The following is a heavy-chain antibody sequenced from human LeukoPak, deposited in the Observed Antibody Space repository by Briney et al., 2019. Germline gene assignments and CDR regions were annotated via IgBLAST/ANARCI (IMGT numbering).Heavy chain of an antibody. Sequence: SETLSLTCAVYGGSFSGYYWSWIRQPPGKGLEWIGEINRSGSTNYNPSLKSRVTISVDTSKNQFSLKLSSVTAADTAVYYCARVGVSGSYPFDYWGQGTLVTVSS. CDR1: GGSFSGYY. J-gene: IGHJ4*02. V-gene: IGHV4-34*01. CDR2: INRSGST. D-gene: IGHD1-26*01. CDR3: ARVGVSGSYPFDY.